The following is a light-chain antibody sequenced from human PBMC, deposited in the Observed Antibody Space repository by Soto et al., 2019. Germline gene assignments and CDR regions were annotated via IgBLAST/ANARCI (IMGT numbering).Light chain of an antibody. CDR1: ESLVHSDGKTY. CDR3: MQASQLST. J-gene: IGKJ1*01. V-gene: IGKV2-24*01. Sequence: IVLTQTPLSSAVTLGQPASFSCGSSESLVHSDGKTYLGWLHLRPGQPPRLLIYQISRRPPGVPDRFSGSGAGTNFTLKISRVEPEDVGIFYCMQASQLSTFGQGTKVDIK. CDR2: QIS.